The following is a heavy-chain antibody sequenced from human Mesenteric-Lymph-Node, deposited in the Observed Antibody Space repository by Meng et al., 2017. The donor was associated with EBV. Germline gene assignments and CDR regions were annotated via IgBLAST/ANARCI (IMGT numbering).Heavy chain of an antibody. CDR1: GGTFSNYG. V-gene: IGHV1-69*01. Sequence: QGELVQSGAGVKTPGSSVKVSCTSSGGTFSNYGISWVRQAPGQGLEWMGVIIPSFGTTHFAQKFQGRVTITADESTSTAYMELSSLRSEDTALYYCARDRVASSDILTGHLLLEYWGQGTLVTVSS. J-gene: IGHJ4*02. CDR2: IIPSFGTT. CDR3: ARDRVASSDILTGHLLLEY. D-gene: IGHD3-9*01.